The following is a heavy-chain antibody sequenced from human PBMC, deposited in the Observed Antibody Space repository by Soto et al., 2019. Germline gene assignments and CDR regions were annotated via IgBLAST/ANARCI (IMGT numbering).Heavy chain of an antibody. J-gene: IGHJ4*02. CDR2: IYWNGDK. D-gene: IGHD6-19*01. CDR1: GFSLSTSGVG. Sequence: SGPTLVNPTQTLTLTCTFSGFSLSTSGVGVGWIRQPPGKALEWLALIYWNGDKRYSPSLKARLTITKDTSKNQVVLTMTNMDPVDTATYYCAHRPSGWYLFDYWGQGTLVTVSS. CDR3: AHRPSGWYLFDY. V-gene: IGHV2-5*01.